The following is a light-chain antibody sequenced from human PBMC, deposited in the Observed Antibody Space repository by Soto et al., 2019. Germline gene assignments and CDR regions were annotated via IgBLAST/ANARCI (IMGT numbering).Light chain of an antibody. CDR1: NIGSKS. CDR3: QVWDRSSDHQV. Sequence: SYELAQPPSVSVAPGKTARLTCVGNNIGSKSVHWYQQKPGQAPVLVIYYDTDRPSGIPERFSGSNSGNTATLIISRVEAGDEADYYCQVWDRSSDHQVFGTGTKLTVL. J-gene: IGLJ1*01. CDR2: YDT. V-gene: IGLV3-21*04.